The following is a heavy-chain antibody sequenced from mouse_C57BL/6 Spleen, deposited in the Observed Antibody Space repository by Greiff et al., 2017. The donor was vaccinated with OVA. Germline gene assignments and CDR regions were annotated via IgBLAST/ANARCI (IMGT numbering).Heavy chain of an antibody. CDR1: GFTFSSYA. J-gene: IGHJ3*01. CDR2: ISDGGSYT. Sequence: EVHLVESGGGLVKPGGSLKLSCAASGFTFSSYAMSWVRQTPEKRLEWVATISDGGSYTYYPDNVKGRFTISRDNAKNNLYLQMSHLKSEDTAMYYCARAYYSNYWFAYWGQGTLVTVSA. V-gene: IGHV5-4*01. CDR3: ARAYYSNYWFAY. D-gene: IGHD2-5*01.